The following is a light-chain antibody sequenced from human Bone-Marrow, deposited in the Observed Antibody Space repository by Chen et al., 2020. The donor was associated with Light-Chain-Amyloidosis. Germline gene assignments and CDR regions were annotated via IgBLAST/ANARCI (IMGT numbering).Light chain of an antibody. Sequence: NFLLTQSHSLSQSPGMPVSLSCTPSSGSIATNYVQWYQHLPGSSPTTVIYEDDQRPSGVPDRFSGSIDRSSNSASLTISGLKTEDEADYYCQSYQGSSQGVFGGGTKLTVL. CDR2: EDD. V-gene: IGLV6-57*01. CDR1: SGSIATNY. J-gene: IGLJ3*02. CDR3: QSYQGSSQGV.